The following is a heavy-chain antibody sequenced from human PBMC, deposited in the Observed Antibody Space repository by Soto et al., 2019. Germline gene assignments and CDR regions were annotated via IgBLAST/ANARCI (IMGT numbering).Heavy chain of an antibody. J-gene: IGHJ6*03. V-gene: IGHV1-8*01. D-gene: IGHD4-4*01. CDR3: ARGRRDYRKHYYYYMDV. CDR2: MNPNSGNT. CDR1: GYTFTSYD. Sequence: ASVKVSCKASGYTFTSYDINWVRQATGQGLEWMGWMNPNSGNTGYAQKFQGRVTMTRNTSISTAYMELSSLRSEDTAVYYCARGRRDYRKHYYYYMDVWGKGTTVTVSS.